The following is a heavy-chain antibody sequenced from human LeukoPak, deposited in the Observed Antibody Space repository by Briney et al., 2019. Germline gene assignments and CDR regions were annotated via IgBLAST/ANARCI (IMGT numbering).Heavy chain of an antibody. CDR2: INPNSGGT. Sequence: ASVKVSCKASGYTFTGYYMHWVRQAPGHGLEWMGWINPNSGGTNYAQKFQGRVTMTRDTSISTAYMELSRLRSDDTAVYYCARGTYSSGWYWYDPWGQGTLVTVSS. CDR1: GYTFTGYY. CDR3: ARGTYSSGWYWYDP. J-gene: IGHJ5*02. D-gene: IGHD6-19*01. V-gene: IGHV1-2*02.